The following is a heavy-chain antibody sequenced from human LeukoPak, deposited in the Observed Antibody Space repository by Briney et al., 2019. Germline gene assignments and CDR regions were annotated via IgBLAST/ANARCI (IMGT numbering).Heavy chain of an antibody. J-gene: IGHJ4*02. Sequence: SVKVSCTASGGTFSSYAISWVRQAPGQGLEWMGGIIPILGTANYAQKFQGRVTITADESTSTAYMELSSLRSEDTAVYYCARQVPPWSSGWYYYFDYWGQGTLVTVSS. CDR2: IIPILGTA. CDR1: GGTFSSYA. CDR3: ARQVPPWSSGWYYYFDY. D-gene: IGHD6-19*01. V-gene: IGHV1-69*13.